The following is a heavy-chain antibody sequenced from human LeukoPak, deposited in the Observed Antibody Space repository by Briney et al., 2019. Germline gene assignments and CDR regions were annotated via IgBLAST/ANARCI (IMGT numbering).Heavy chain of an antibody. CDR2: INPSGGST. D-gene: IGHD6-19*01. J-gene: IGHJ4*02. Sequence: GASVNVSCKASGYTFTSYYMHWVRQAPGQGLEWMGIINPSGGSTSYAQKFQGRVTTTRDTSTSTVYMELSSLRSEDTAVYYCARVIVRTVAGRSDTTPTLYYFDYWGQGTLVTVSS. V-gene: IGHV1-46*01. CDR3: ARVIVRTVAGRSDTTPTLYYFDY. CDR1: GYTFTSYY.